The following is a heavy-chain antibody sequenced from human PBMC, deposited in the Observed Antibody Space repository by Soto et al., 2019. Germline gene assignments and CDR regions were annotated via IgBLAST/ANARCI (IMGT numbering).Heavy chain of an antibody. V-gene: IGHV3-21*01. CDR1: GFTFSSYS. Sequence: GGSLRLSCAASGFTFSSYSTNWVRQAPGKGLEWVSSISRSAGNTYYADSVKGRFTISRDNAKNSMYLQMNSLRAEDTAVYYCARDQVPGLDAFDIWGQGTMDTVSS. CDR3: ARDQVPGLDAFDI. J-gene: IGHJ3*02. CDR2: ISRSAGNT.